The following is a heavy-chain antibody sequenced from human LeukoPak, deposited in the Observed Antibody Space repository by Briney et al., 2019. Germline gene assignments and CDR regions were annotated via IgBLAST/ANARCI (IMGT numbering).Heavy chain of an antibody. D-gene: IGHD2-21*02. Sequence: AASVKVSCKASGYTFTGYYMHWVRQAPGQGLEWMGRINPNSGGTNYAQKFQGRVTMTRDTSISTAYMELSRLRSDDTAVYYCARDVGVVTAIPSYYMDVWGKGTTVTVSS. V-gene: IGHV1-2*06. CDR3: ARDVGVVTAIPSYYMDV. CDR2: INPNSGGT. CDR1: GYTFTGYY. J-gene: IGHJ6*03.